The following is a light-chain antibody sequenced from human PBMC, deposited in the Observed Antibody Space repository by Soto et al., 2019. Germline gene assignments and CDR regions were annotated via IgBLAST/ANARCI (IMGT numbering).Light chain of an antibody. CDR1: QGISSY. Sequence: IPLPQSPSSLSASVGARVTITCRASQGISSYLAWYQQKPGKAPKLLIYAASTLQSGVPSRFSGGGAGTYFTLTISSLQPEDFATYYHQQLNSYPTFGQGTRLEIK. CDR2: AAS. CDR3: QQLNSYPT. V-gene: IGKV1-9*01. J-gene: IGKJ5*01.